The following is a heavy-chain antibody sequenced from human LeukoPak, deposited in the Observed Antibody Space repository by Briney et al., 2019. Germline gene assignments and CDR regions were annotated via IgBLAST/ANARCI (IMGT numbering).Heavy chain of an antibody. CDR2: ISYDGSNK. J-gene: IGHJ4*02. CDR3: AKGWRGYDYPYYFDY. Sequence: PGGSLRLSCAASGFTFSSYGMHWVRQAPGKGLEWVAVISYDGSNKYFADSVKGRFTISRDNSKNTLYLQMNSLRAEDTAVYYCAKGWRGYDYPYYFDYWGQGTLVTVSS. D-gene: IGHD5-12*01. V-gene: IGHV3-30*18. CDR1: GFTFSSYG.